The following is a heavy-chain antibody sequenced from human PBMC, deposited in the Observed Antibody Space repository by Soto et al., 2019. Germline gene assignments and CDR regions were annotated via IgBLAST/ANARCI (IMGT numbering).Heavy chain of an antibody. CDR3: ARDAVWSGYPLGY. D-gene: IGHD3-3*01. J-gene: IGHJ4*02. V-gene: IGHV1-2*04. CDR2: INPNSGGT. CDR1: GYTFTGYY. Sequence: QVQLVQSGAEVKKPGASVKVSCKASGYTFTGYYMHWVRQAPGQGLEWMGWINPNSGGTNYAQKCQGWVTMTRDTSISTADREVSRLRSDDTAVYYCARDAVWSGYPLGYWGQGTLVTVSS.